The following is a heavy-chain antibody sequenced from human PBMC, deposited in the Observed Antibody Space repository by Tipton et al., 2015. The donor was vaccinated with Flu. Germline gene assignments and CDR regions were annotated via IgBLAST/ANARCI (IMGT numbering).Heavy chain of an antibody. CDR2: INHSGST. J-gene: IGHJ6*03. V-gene: IGHV4-34*01. CDR1: GGSFSGYY. Sequence: TLSLTCAVYGGSFSGYYWSWIRQPPGKGLEWIGEINHSGSTNYNPSLKSRVTISVDTSKNQFSLKLSSVTAADTAVYYCARGVYYMDVWGKGTTVTVSS. CDR3: ARGVYYMDV.